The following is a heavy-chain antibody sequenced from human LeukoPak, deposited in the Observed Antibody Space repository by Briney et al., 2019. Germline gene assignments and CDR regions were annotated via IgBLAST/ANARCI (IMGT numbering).Heavy chain of an antibody. CDR2: ISSYNGDT. CDR3: ARHTTGSYYRYDS. Sequence: ASVKVSCKALGYAFTRFATSGVRQAPGQGLEGMGGISSYNGDTNYAQKLQGRVTMTTDTSTSTAYMDLRSLRSDDTAVYYCARHTTGSYYRYDSWGQGTLVTVSS. V-gene: IGHV1-18*01. CDR1: GYAFTRFA. D-gene: IGHD3-22*01. J-gene: IGHJ4*02.